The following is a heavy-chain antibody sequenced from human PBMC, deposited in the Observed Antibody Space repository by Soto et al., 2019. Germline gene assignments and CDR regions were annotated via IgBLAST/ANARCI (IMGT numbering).Heavy chain of an antibody. J-gene: IGHJ4*02. CDR3: TSGAAF. Sequence: EVQLVESGGGLVQPGGSLRISCAAPGFTLSTGWMHWVRQTPGKGLLWVSRISSDGRSTNYADSVGGRFTVSWDNARNTGYLQMRSLRVEDTAVYYCTSGAAFRGQGILVTVSS. CDR1: GFTLSTGW. D-gene: IGHD6-25*01. V-gene: IGHV3-74*01. CDR2: ISSDGRST.